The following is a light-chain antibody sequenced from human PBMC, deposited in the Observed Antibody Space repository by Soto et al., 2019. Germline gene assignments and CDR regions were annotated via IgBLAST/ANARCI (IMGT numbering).Light chain of an antibody. CDR3: HQYGSSPCT. CDR1: ESVRYSY. Sequence: EIVLTQSPGTLSLSPGERVTLSCRASESVRYSYLAWYQQKRGQAPRLLIFGAASRATGIPDRFSGSGSGADFTLTISRLETEDFAVYYCHQYGSSPCTVGHRTKLEIK. J-gene: IGKJ2*02. V-gene: IGKV3-20*01. CDR2: GAA.